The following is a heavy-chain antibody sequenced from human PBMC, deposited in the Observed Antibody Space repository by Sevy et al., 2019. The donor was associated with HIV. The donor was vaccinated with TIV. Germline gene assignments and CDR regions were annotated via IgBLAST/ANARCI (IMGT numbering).Heavy chain of an antibody. Sequence: SETLSLTCIVSGGSIASSSYYWVWIRQPPGKGLEWIGSIDYSGSTFYNPSLKSRVTISIDTSKNQFSLNLSSVTAADTAFYYCARSPVVEHATPGNFLDHWGQGTLVTVSS. CDR3: ARSPVVEHATPGNFLDH. J-gene: IGHJ4*01. D-gene: IGHD2-15*01. CDR2: IDYSGST. V-gene: IGHV4-39*01. CDR1: GGSIASSSYY.